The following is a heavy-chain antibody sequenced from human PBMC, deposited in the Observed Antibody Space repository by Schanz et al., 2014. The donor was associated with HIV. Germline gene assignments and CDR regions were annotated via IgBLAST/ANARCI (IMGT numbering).Heavy chain of an antibody. V-gene: IGHV3-30-3*01. CDR1: GFTFSSYA. Sequence: QVQLVESGGGVVQPGRSLRLSCAASGFTFSSYAMYWVRQAPGKGLEWVADLSHDGSNKYYADSVKGRFTISRDNSKNTLYLQMSSLRADDTAVYYCAKGMVRGAPSWFDPWGQGTLVTVSP. J-gene: IGHJ5*02. D-gene: IGHD3-10*01. CDR3: AKGMVRGAPSWFDP. CDR2: LSHDGSNK.